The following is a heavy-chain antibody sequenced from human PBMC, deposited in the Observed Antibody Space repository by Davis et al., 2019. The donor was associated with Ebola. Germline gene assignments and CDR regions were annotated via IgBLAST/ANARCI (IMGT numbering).Heavy chain of an antibody. CDR2: IIPIFDTP. CDR1: GGSFSSHP. CDR3: ARDFDGGNYYFDY. D-gene: IGHD3-9*01. Sequence: SVTVSCKTSGGSFSSHPISWVRQAPRQGLEWMGGIIPIFDTPHYAQKFQRRITITADASTSTAYMELSSLRAEDTATYFCARDFDGGNYYFDYWGPGTPVTVSS. J-gene: IGHJ4*02. V-gene: IGHV1-69*13.